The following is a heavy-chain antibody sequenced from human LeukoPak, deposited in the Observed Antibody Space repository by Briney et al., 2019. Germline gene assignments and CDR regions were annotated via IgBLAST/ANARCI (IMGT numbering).Heavy chain of an antibody. V-gene: IGHV4-59*01. D-gene: IGHD3-10*01. Sequence: SETLSLTCTVSGGSISTYYWSWIRPPPGKGLEGIGYIYYTGSTNYNPSLKSRVTISIDTSNNQFSLKVSSVTAADTAVYYCARSYYGSGSYYSFLYWGQGTLVTVSS. CDR2: IYYTGST. CDR1: GGSISTYY. J-gene: IGHJ4*02. CDR3: ARSYYGSGSYYSFLY.